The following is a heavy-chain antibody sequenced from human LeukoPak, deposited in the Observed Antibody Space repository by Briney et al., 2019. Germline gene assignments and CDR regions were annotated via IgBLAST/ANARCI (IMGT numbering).Heavy chain of an antibody. Sequence: GGSLRLSCATSGFTSSNFDMHWLRQATGEGLEWVSAIGTAGDTYYPDSVKGRFTISRDNAKNSVHLQMNNLRAGDTAVYYCSRGGAPAGFAYDIWGHGTVVTVSS. CDR1: GFTSSNFD. J-gene: IGHJ3*02. V-gene: IGHV3-13*01. CDR2: IGTAGDT. D-gene: IGHD6-13*01. CDR3: SRGGAPAGFAYDI.